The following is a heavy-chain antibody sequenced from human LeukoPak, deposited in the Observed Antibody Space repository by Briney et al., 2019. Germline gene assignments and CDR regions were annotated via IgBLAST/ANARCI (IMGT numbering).Heavy chain of an antibody. D-gene: IGHD2-15*01. J-gene: IGHJ4*02. CDR1: GGSISSSNW. CDR2: IYHSGST. CDR3: ARELYCSGGSCYSYYFDY. V-gene: IGHV4-4*02. Sequence: SGTLSLTCAVSGGSISSSNWWSWVRQPPGEGLEWIGEIYHSGSTNYNPSLKSRVTISVDKSKNQFSLKLSSVTAADTAVYYCARELYCSGGSCYSYYFDYWGQGTLVTVSS.